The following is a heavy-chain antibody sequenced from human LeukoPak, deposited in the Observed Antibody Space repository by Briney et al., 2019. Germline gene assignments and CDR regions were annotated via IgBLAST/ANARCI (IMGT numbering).Heavy chain of an antibody. Sequence: NPGGSLRLSCAASGFTFSSYSMNWVRQAPRKGLEWVSSISSSSSYIYYADSVKGRFTISRDNAKNSQYLQMNSLRAEDTAVYYCARDPYSGLFDYWGQGTLVTVSS. J-gene: IGHJ4*02. D-gene: IGHD4-11*01. V-gene: IGHV3-21*01. CDR2: ISSSSSYI. CDR3: ARDPYSGLFDY. CDR1: GFTFSSYS.